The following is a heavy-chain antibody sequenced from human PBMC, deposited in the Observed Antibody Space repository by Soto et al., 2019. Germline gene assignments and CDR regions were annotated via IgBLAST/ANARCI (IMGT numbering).Heavy chain of an antibody. D-gene: IGHD2-21*02. V-gene: IGHV3-23*01. J-gene: IGHJ6*02. CDR2: VTANGGST. CDR3: ASLGVGDWANYYYYYGMDV. Sequence: XESLEISCAATGFTFSVYAMTWVRQAPGKGLEWVSAVTANGGSTYSADSVKGRFTISRDNSKNTLFLQTNSLRAEDTAVYYCASLGVGDWANYYYYYGMDVWGQGTTVTVSS. CDR1: GFTFSVYA.